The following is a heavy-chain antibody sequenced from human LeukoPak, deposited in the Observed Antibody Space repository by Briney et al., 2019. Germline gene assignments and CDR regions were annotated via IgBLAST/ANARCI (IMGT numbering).Heavy chain of an antibody. J-gene: IGHJ4*02. Sequence: SETLSLTCTVSGGSISSTNYYWGWIRQPPGKGLEWIGSVYYSGSTHYKSSLKSRVTISVDTSKNQFSLKLSSVTAADTAVYYCASRQWPWDYWGQGTLVTVSS. CDR1: GGSISSTNYY. CDR3: ASRQWPWDY. CDR2: VYYSGST. V-gene: IGHV4-39*07. D-gene: IGHD6-19*01.